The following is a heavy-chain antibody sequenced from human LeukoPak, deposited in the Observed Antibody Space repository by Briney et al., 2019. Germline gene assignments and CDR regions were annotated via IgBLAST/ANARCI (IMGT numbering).Heavy chain of an antibody. V-gene: IGHV3-23*01. Sequence: GGSLRLSCAASGFTFSSYAMSWVRLAPGKGLEWVSGVSGDGGYTYYADSVKGRFTISRDNSKSTLCLQMNSLRADDTAVYYCAKGGTMTKKGYSDYWGQRTLVTVSS. CDR1: GFTFSSYA. D-gene: IGHD2-15*01. CDR2: VSGDGGYT. CDR3: AKGGTMTKKGYSDY. J-gene: IGHJ4*02.